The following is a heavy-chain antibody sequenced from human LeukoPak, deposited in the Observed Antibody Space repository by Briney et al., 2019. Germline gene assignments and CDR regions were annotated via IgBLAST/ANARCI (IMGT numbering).Heavy chain of an antibody. CDR3: ARDGGLRSPYYYYGMDV. Sequence: ASVKVSCKASGYTFTSYAMHWVRQAPGQRLEWMGWINAGNGNTKYSQKFQGGVTITRDTSASTAYMELSSLRSEDTAVYYCARDGGLRSPYYYYGMDVWGQGTTVTVSS. CDR2: INAGNGNT. V-gene: IGHV1-3*01. D-gene: IGHD3-16*01. J-gene: IGHJ6*02. CDR1: GYTFTSYA.